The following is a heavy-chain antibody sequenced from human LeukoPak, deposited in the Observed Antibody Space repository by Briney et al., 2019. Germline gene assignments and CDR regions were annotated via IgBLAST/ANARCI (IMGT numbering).Heavy chain of an antibody. D-gene: IGHD3-16*01. V-gene: IGHV3-NL1*01. CDR3: TKDSQGSYDGFWYGTYGMDV. Sequence: GGSLRLSCAASGFTFNNYGMHWVRQAPGKGLEWVSTISDYPHYADSVRGRFTISRDNSRKTVFLQMNSLTPEDAATYYCTKDSQGSYDGFWYGTYGMDVWGQGTTVTVSS. J-gene: IGHJ6*02. CDR1: GFTFNNYG. CDR2: ISDYP.